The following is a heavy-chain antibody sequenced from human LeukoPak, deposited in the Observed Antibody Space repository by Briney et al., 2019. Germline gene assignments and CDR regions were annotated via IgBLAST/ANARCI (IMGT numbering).Heavy chain of an antibody. Sequence: PSETLSLTCAVYGGSFICYYWSWIRQPPAKGLEWIGEINHSGSTNYNPSLKSLLTISLDTSHNQFSLKLSSVTAADTAVYYCARSNCSGGSCYSSWFVPWGQGTLVTVSS. CDR2: INHSGST. V-gene: IGHV4-34*01. J-gene: IGHJ5*02. CDR3: ARSNCSGGSCYSSWFVP. D-gene: IGHD2-15*01. CDR1: GGSFICYY.